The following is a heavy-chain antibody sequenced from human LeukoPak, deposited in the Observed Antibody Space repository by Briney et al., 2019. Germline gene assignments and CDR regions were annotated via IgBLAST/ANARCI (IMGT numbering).Heavy chain of an antibody. V-gene: IGHV3-30*04. J-gene: IGHJ4*02. CDR1: GFTFSSYA. CDR3: AREAAVAKVLYGDY. Sequence: PGRSLRLSCAASGFTFSSYAMHWVRQAPGKGLEWVAVISYDGSNKYYADSVKGRFTISRDNSENTLYLQMNSLRAEDTAVYYCAREAAVAKVLYGDYWGQGTLVTVSS. D-gene: IGHD6-19*01. CDR2: ISYDGSNK.